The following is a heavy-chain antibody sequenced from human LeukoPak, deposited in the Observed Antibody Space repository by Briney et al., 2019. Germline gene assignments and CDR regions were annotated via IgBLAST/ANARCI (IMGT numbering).Heavy chain of an antibody. V-gene: IGHV4-59*12. CDR3: ARVALRFYDFWKEGWFDP. D-gene: IGHD3-3*01. Sequence: PSETLSLTCTVSGGSISSYYWSWIRQPPGKGLEWIGYIYYSGSTNYNPSLKSRVTISVDTSKNQFSLKLSSVTAADTAVYYCARVALRFYDFWKEGWFDPWGQGTLVTVSS. CDR1: GGSISSYY. CDR2: IYYSGST. J-gene: IGHJ5*02.